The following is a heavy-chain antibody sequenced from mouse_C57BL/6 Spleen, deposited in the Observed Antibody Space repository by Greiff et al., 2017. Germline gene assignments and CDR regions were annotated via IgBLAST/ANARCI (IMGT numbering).Heavy chain of an antibody. CDR1: GYTFTSYW. D-gene: IGHD1-1*01. CDR3: ARDYPPYYNGSKDFDY. CDR2: IYPGSGST. J-gene: IGHJ2*01. Sequence: QVQLQQPGAELVKPGASVKMSCKASGYTFTSYWITWVKQRPGQGLEWIGDIYPGSGSTNYNEKFKSKATLTVDTSSSTAYMQLSSLTSEDSAVYYCARDYPPYYNGSKDFDYWGQGTTLTVSS. V-gene: IGHV1-55*01.